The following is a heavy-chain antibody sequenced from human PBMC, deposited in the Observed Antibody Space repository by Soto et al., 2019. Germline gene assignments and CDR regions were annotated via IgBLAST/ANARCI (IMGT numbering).Heavy chain of an antibody. CDR1: GGSISSGGYS. Sequence: LSLTCAVSGGSISSGGYSWSWIRQPPGKGLEWIGYIYHSGSTYYNPSLKSRVTISVDRSKNQFSLKLSSVTAADTAVYYCARFPPPHYGMDVWGQGTTVTVSS. CDR3: ARFPPPHYGMDV. CDR2: IYHSGST. V-gene: IGHV4-30-2*01. J-gene: IGHJ6*02.